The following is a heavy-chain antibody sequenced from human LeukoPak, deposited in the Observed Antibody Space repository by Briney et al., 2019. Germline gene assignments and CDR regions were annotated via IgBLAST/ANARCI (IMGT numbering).Heavy chain of an antibody. CDR3: AKDKLPTTMVQGVIIPPYNWFDP. CDR2: ISGSGGST. D-gene: IGHD3-10*01. CDR1: GFTFSDYA. V-gene: IGHV3-23*01. J-gene: IGHJ5*02. Sequence: PGGSLRLSCATSGFTFSDYAMSWVRQAPGKGLEWVSAISGSGGSTYYADSVKGRFTISRDNSKNTLYLQMNSLRAEDTAVYYCAKDKLPTTMVQGVIIPPYNWFDPWGQGTLVTVSS.